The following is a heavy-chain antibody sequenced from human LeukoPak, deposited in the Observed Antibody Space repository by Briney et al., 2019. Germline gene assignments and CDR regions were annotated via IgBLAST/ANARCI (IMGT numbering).Heavy chain of an antibody. CDR2: IYYSGSP. CDR3: AIGEIYFDY. Sequence: PSETLSLTCTVSGGSISSYYCSWIRQPPGKGLEWIGYIYYSGSPSYNPSLKSRVTISVDRSKNQFSLKLTSVTSADTAVYYCAIGEIYFDYWGQGTLVTVSS. D-gene: IGHD5-24*01. V-gene: IGHV4-59*01. J-gene: IGHJ4*02. CDR1: GGSISSYY.